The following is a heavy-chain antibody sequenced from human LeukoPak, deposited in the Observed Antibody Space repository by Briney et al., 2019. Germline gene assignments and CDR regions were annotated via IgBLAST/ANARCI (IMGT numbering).Heavy chain of an antibody. D-gene: IGHD6-13*01. J-gene: IGHJ4*02. CDR3: ARDLGRQQLVPVDY. CDR1: GFTVSSNY. Sequence: PGGSLRLSCAASGFTVSSNYMSWVRQAPGKGLEWVSVIYSGGSTYYADSVKGRFTISRDNSKNTLYLQMNSLRAEDTAVYYCARDLGRQQLVPVDYWGQGTLVTVSS. V-gene: IGHV3-53*01. CDR2: IYSGGST.